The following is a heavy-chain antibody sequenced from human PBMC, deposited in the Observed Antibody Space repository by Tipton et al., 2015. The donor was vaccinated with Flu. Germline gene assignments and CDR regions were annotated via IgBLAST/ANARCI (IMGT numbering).Heavy chain of an antibody. CDR3: ARGSRYGAYLDY. Sequence: LSLTCAASGFSVSTTYMTWVRQAPGKGLEWVSVIYSGGSTNYADSVKGRFGISRHNSKTPLYLQMNGLRIDDTAVYYCARGSRYGAYLDYWAREPWSPSPQ. D-gene: IGHD4-17*01. CDR2: IYSGGST. J-gene: IGHJ4*02. V-gene: IGHV3-53*04. CDR1: GFSVSTTY.